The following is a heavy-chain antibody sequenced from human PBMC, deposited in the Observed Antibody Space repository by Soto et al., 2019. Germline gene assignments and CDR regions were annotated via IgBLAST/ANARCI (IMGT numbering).Heavy chain of an antibody. D-gene: IGHD2-2*01. CDR2: IYPADSDT. CDR1: GYSFPSEW. V-gene: IGHV5-51*01. J-gene: IGHJ6*02. CDR3: EGVHDSTRSYYDYPSGMDV. Sequence: DSLKISCKGSGYSFPSEWIGWVRQMPGKGLEWMGSIYPADSDTRYSPSFQGQVTISADKSIRTAYLEWSSLKASDSGVYFCEGVHDSTRSYYDYPSGMDVWGQGTTGTVS.